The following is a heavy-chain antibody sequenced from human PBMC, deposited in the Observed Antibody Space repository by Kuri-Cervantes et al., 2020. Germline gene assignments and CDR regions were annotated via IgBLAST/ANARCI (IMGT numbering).Heavy chain of an antibody. CDR3: ARGRKRRGTIFEVGFNWFDP. D-gene: IGHD3-3*01. Sequence: GESLKISCAASGFTFSSYGMHWVRQAPGKGLEWVAVISYDGSNKYYADSVKGRFTISRDNSKNTLYLQMNSLRAEDTAVYYCARGRKRRGTIFEVGFNWFDPWGQGTLVTVSS. V-gene: IGHV3-30*03. J-gene: IGHJ5*02. CDR2: ISYDGSNK. CDR1: GFTFSSYG.